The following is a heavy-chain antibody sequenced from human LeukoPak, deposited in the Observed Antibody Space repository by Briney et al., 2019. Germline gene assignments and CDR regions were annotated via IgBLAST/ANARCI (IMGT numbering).Heavy chain of an antibody. CDR1: GFTFSSYW. Sequence: GGSLRLSCAASGFTFSSYWMHWVRQAPGKGLVWVSRINTDGSSTSYADSVKGRFTISRDNAKNTLYLQMNSLRAEDTAVYHCARDPEMVYYFDYWGQGTLVTVSS. J-gene: IGHJ4*02. V-gene: IGHV3-74*01. D-gene: IGHD2-8*01. CDR2: INTDGSST. CDR3: ARDPEMVYYFDY.